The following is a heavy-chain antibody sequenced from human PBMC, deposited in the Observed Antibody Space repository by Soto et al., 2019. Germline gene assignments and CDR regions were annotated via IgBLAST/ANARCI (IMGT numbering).Heavy chain of an antibody. CDR2: IIPIFGTA. V-gene: IGHV1-69*12. Sequence: QVQLVQSGAEVKKPGSSVKVSCKASGGTFSSYAISWVRQAPGQGLEWMGGIIPIFGTANYAQKFQGRVTITADESTSTAYMELCSLRSEDTAVYYCARAPRYYDYVWRTLVYWGQGTLVTVSS. CDR3: ARAPRYYDYVWRTLVY. J-gene: IGHJ4*02. D-gene: IGHD3-16*01. CDR1: GGTFSSYA.